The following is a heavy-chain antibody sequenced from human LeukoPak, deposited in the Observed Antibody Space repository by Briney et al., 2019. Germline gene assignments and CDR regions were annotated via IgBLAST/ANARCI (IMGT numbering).Heavy chain of an antibody. CDR1: GGSISSSNW. V-gene: IGHV4-4*03. D-gene: IGHD4-23*01. J-gene: IGHJ4*02. CDR2: IYHSGST. Sequence: PETLSLTCAVSGGSISSSNWWSWVRQPPGKGLEWIGEIYHSGSTNYNPSLQSRLTISIDKSKSQFSLKLSSVTAADTAVYYCASTVLTPGFDFWGQGTLVTVSS. CDR3: ASTVLTPGFDF.